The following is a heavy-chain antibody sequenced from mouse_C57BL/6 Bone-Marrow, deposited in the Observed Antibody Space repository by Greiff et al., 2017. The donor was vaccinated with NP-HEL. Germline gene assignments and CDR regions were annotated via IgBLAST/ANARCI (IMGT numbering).Heavy chain of an antibody. J-gene: IGHJ4*01. CDR1: GFTFTDYY. V-gene: IGHV7-3*01. Sequence: EVKLMESGGGLVQPGGSLSLSCAASGFTFTDYYMSWVRQPPGKALEWLGFIRNKANGYTTEYSASVKGRFTISRDNSQSILYLQMNALRAEDSATYYCARWGVITTGYYAMDYWGQGTSVTVSS. CDR2: IRNKANGYTT. CDR3: ARWGVITTGYYAMDY. D-gene: IGHD2-4*01.